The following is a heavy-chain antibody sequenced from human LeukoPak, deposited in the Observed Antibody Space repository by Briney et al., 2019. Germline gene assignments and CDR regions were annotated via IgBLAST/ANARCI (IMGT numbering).Heavy chain of an antibody. CDR2: INGDGSST. CDR1: GFTFISYW. D-gene: IGHD5-18*01. V-gene: IGHV3-74*01. CDR3: ARDAPGNTALDY. J-gene: IGHJ4*02. Sequence: VGSLRLSCAASGFTFISYWMHWVRQAPGKGLVWVSRINGDGSSTDFADSVKGRFTISRDNAKNTLYLQMNSLRAEDTAVYYCARDAPGNTALDYWGQGTLVTVSS.